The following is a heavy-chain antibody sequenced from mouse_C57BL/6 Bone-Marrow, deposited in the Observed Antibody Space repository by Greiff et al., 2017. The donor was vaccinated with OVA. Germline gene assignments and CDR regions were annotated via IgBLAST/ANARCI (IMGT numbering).Heavy chain of an antibody. CDR3: ARDGSSRYYAMDY. J-gene: IGHJ4*01. D-gene: IGHD1-1*01. CDR2: IYPGSGST. Sequence: QVQLKQPGAELVKPGASVKMSCKASGYTFTSYWITWVKQRPGQGLEWIGDIYPGSGSTNYNEKFKSKATLTVDTSSSTAYMQLSSLTSEDSAVYYCARDGSSRYYAMDYWGQGTSVTVSS. CDR1: GYTFTSYW. V-gene: IGHV1-55*01.